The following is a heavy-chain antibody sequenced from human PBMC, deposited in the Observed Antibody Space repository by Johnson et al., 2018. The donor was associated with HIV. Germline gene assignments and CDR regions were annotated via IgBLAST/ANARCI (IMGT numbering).Heavy chain of an antibody. CDR1: GFTFSDYY. CDR2: ISSSGTTI. Sequence: VQLVESGGGLVKPGGSLRLSCAASGFTFSDYYMSWIRQAPGKGLEWVSCISSSGTTIYYADSVKGRFTNSRDKAKNSLYLQMNSLRAEDTAVYYCARGRTRLRHDAFDIWGQGTMVTVSS. CDR3: ARGRTRLRHDAFDI. J-gene: IGHJ3*02. D-gene: IGHD4-17*01. V-gene: IGHV3-11*04.